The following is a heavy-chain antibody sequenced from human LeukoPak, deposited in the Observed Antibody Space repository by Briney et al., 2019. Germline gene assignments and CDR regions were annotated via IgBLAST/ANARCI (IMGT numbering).Heavy chain of an antibody. D-gene: IGHD4-23*01. V-gene: IGHV1-46*01. Sequence: ASVKVSCKASGYTFSSYYMHWVRQAPGQGLGWVGLINPTGDSTNYAQNFRGRVTMTRDTSTSTVYMDLNSLRSEDTAVYYCAREASGGYFDYWGQGTLVTVSS. J-gene: IGHJ4*02. CDR3: AREASGGYFDY. CDR2: INPTGDST. CDR1: GYTFSSYY.